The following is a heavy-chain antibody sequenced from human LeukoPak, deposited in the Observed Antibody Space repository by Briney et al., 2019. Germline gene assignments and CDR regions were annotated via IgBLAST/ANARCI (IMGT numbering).Heavy chain of an antibody. CDR1: GFTFSSYA. D-gene: IGHD6-13*01. J-gene: IGHJ6*02. Sequence: HTGRSLRLSCAASGFTFSSYAMHWVRQAPGKGLEWVSVISYDGSNKYYADSVKGRFTISRDNSKNTLYLQMNSLRAEDTAVYYCARATYSSSWYMITDYYYYGMDGWGQGTTVTVSS. CDR3: ARATYSSSWYMITDYYYYGMDG. CDR2: ISYDGSNK. V-gene: IGHV3-30*04.